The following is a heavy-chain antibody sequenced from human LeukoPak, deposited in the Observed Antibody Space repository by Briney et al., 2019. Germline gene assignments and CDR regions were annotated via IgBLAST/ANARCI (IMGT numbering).Heavy chain of an antibody. CDR3: ARGLTGYLWYYNWFDP. CDR2: INHSGST. V-gene: IGHV4-34*01. J-gene: IGHJ5*02. Sequence: SETLSLTCAVYGGSFSGYYWSWIRQPPGKGLEWIGEINHSGSTNYNPSLKSRVTISVDTSKNQFSLKLSSVTAADTAVYYCARGLTGYLWYYNWFDPWGQGTLVTVSS. D-gene: IGHD2-15*01. CDR1: GGSFSGYY.